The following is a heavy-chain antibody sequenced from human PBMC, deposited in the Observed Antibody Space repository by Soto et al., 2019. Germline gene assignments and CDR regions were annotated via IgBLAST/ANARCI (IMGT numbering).Heavy chain of an antibody. Sequence: QVQLVQSGAEVKKPGSSVKVSCKAAGGTFSSYAISWVRQAPGQGLEWMGGIIPIFGTAKNAQKFQGRVTITADESTSTAYMELSSLRSEDTAVYYCARVGEMITFGGVPFDYWGQGTLVTVSS. CDR2: IIPIFGTA. D-gene: IGHD3-16*01. CDR3: ARVGEMITFGGVPFDY. CDR1: GGTFSSYA. V-gene: IGHV1-69*12. J-gene: IGHJ4*02.